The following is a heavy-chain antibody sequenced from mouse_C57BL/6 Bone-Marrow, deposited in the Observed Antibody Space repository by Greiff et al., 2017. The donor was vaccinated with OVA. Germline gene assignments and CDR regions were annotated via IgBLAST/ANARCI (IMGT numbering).Heavy chain of an antibody. D-gene: IGHD1-1*01. Sequence: VQLQQPGTELVKPGASVKLSCKASGYTFTSYWMHWVKQRPGQGLEWIGNINPSNGGTNYNEKFKSKATLTVDKSSSTAYMQLSSLTSADSAVYDCARSYYGSSYPWFAYWGQGTLVTVSA. CDR3: ARSYYGSSYPWFAY. CDR1: GYTFTSYW. CDR2: INPSNGGT. J-gene: IGHJ3*01. V-gene: IGHV1-53*01.